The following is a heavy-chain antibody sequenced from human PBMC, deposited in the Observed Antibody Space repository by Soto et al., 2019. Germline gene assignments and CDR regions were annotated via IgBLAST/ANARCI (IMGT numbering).Heavy chain of an antibody. CDR1: GYTFTGYY. Sequence: ASVKVSCKASGYTFTGYYMHWVRQAPGQGLEWMGWINPNSGGTNYAQKFQGRVTMTRDTSISTAYMELSRLRSDDTAVYYCARDSGTNESWFDPWGQGTLVTVSS. J-gene: IGHJ5*02. V-gene: IGHV1-2*02. CDR2: INPNSGGT. D-gene: IGHD1-7*01. CDR3: ARDSGTNESWFDP.